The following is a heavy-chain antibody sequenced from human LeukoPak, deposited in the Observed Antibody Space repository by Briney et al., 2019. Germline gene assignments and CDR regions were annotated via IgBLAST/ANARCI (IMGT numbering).Heavy chain of an antibody. Sequence: GGSLRLSCAASGFTFSSYWMSWVRQAPGKGLEWVANIKQDGSEKYYVDSVKGRFTISRDNAKNSLYLQMNSLRAEDTAVYYCARDLLGWLHYFDYWGQGTLVTVSS. CDR2: IKQDGSEK. CDR1: GFTFSSYW. CDR3: ARDLLGWLHYFDY. V-gene: IGHV3-7*01. D-gene: IGHD3-3*01. J-gene: IGHJ4*02.